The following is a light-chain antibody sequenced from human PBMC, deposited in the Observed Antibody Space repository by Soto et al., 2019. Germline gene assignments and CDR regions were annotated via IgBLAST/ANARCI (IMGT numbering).Light chain of an antibody. J-gene: IGLJ1*01. CDR2: KAS. Sequence: QSFLTHPASVSGSAGQSITIACTGTSSDVGGYDYVSWYQQHPGKAPRLMIYKASNRPSGVSHRFSGSRSGNTASLTISGLQAEDEADYYCSSYTSGSTLYVFGTGTKVTVL. V-gene: IGLV2-14*01. CDR1: SSDVGGYDY. CDR3: SSYTSGSTLYV.